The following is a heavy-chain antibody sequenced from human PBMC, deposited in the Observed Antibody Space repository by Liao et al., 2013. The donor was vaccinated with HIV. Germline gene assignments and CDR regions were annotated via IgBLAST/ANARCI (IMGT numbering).Heavy chain of an antibody. V-gene: IGHV4-4*07. J-gene: IGHJ4*02. Sequence: QVQLQESGPGLVKPSETLSLTCTVSGGSISSYSWTWIRQPAGEGLEWIGRISPIGGASYNPSLKRRVMMSVDTTKNQFSLKLTSVTAADTAVYYCARGVPPDYWGQGTLVTVSS. D-gene: IGHD5/OR15-5a*01. CDR2: ISPIGGA. CDR3: ARGVPPDY. CDR1: GGSISSYS.